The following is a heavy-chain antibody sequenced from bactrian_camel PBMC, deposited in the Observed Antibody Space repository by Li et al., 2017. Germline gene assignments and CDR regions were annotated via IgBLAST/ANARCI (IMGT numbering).Heavy chain of an antibody. V-gene: IGHV3S40*01. D-gene: IGHD6*01. J-gene: IGHJ6*01. Sequence: VQLVESGGGLAQPGGSLKLSCAASGFTFSTYGMTWVRQAPGKGLEWVSAINGGGGSTYYADSMKGRFTISRDKDKNTVYLQMNSLKSEDTALYYCAALTRTYGRDGDSTLSFGYWGQGTQVTVS. CDR3: AALTRTYGRDGDSTLSFGY. CDR1: GFTFSTYG. CDR2: INGGGGST.